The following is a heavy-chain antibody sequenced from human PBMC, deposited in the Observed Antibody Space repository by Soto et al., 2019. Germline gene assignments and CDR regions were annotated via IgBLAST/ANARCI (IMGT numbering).Heavy chain of an antibody. CDR2: IRSKAYGGTT. CDR3: TRDPVYGDLDPIDY. J-gene: IGHJ4*02. D-gene: IGHD4-17*01. Sequence: GSLRLSCTASGFTFGDYAMSWFRQAPGKGLEWVGFIRSKAYGGTTEYAASVKGRFTISRDDSKSIAYLQMNSLKTEDTAVYYCTRDPVYGDLDPIDYWGQGTLVTVSS. CDR1: GFTFGDYA. V-gene: IGHV3-49*03.